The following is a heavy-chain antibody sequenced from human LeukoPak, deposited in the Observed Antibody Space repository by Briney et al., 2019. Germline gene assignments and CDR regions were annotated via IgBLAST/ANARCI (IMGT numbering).Heavy chain of an antibody. D-gene: IGHD5/OR15-5a*01. CDR3: VRAVSVSSYYFDC. CDR1: GFTFSDYY. V-gene: IGHV3-11*05. CDR2: ISSSSSYT. J-gene: IGHJ4*02. Sequence: PGGSLRLSCAASGFTFSDYYMSWIRQAPGKGLEWISYISSSSSYTNYVDSVKGRFTISRDNAKNSLYLQMNSLRAEDTAVYYCVRAVSVSSYYFDCWGQGTPVTVSS.